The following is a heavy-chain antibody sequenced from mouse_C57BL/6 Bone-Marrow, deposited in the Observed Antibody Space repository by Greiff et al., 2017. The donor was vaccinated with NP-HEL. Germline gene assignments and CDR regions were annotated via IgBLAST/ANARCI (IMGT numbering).Heavy chain of an antibody. Sequence: VQLQQPGAELVRPGNSVKLSCKASGYTFTSYWMHWVKQRPGQGLEWIGVIDPSDSYTNYNQNFKGKATMPVDTSSSTAYMQLSSLTSEDSAVYYCARDYYGSCWGQGTTLTVSS. CDR1: GYTFTSYW. CDR3: ARDYYGSC. J-gene: IGHJ2*01. D-gene: IGHD1-1*01. CDR2: IDPSDSYT. V-gene: IGHV1-59*01.